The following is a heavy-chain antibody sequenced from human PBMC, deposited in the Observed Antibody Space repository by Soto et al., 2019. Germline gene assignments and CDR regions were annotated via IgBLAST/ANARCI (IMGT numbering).Heavy chain of an antibody. CDR1: GLTFSDCY. Sequence: QVQLVESGGGLVKPGGSLRLSCAASGLTFSDCYMNWIRQAPGKGLEWVSYISSSESSINYAGSVKGRFTISRDNAKNSLYLQMNSLRAEDTAMYYCARVRFGEWGYAMDVWGQGTTVTVSS. CDR3: ARVRFGEWGYAMDV. V-gene: IGHV3-11*01. CDR2: ISSSESSI. D-gene: IGHD3-10*01. J-gene: IGHJ6*02.